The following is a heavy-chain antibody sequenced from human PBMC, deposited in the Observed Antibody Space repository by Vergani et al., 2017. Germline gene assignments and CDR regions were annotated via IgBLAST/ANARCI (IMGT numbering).Heavy chain of an antibody. CDR3: ARVKTETNGHLNYYCYMDV. Sequence: QVQLQQWGGGLLKPSETLSLTCVVNGGSFTSYHWTWIRQSPGEGLEWVGDIDHTGRPDYNPSLKRRLTMSVDKSRNQLSLNLNSVTATDTAIYFCARVKTETNGHLNYYCYMDVWGEATAVAVS. CDR2: IDHTGRP. CDR1: GGSFTSYH. J-gene: IGHJ6*03. D-gene: IGHD2-8*01. V-gene: IGHV4-34*01.